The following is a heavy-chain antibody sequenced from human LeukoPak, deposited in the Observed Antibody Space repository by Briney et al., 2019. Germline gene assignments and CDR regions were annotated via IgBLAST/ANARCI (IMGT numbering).Heavy chain of an antibody. J-gene: IGHJ6*02. Sequence: GRSLRLSCAASGFTFDDYAMHWVRQAPGKGLEWVSGISWNSGSIGYADSVKGRFTISRDNAKNTLYLQMNSLRAEDTAVYYCARDWVLPGPVYGMDVWGQGTTVTVSS. CDR1: GFTFDDYA. V-gene: IGHV3-9*01. CDR2: ISWNSGSI. CDR3: ARDWVLPGPVYGMDV. D-gene: IGHD2-15*01.